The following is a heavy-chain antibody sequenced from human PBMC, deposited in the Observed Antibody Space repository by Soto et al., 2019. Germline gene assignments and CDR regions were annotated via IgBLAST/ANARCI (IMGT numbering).Heavy chain of an antibody. CDR2: STPTFGTA. D-gene: IGHD6-13*01. V-gene: IGHV1-69*13. CDR1: GGPLSSYA. CDR3: PRDLRIAQAGNWFDP. J-gene: IGHJ5*02. Sequence: ASVKVSFNATGGPLSSYATSWVRQAPGQGLEWRGGSTPTFGTANCAQKFQGRVRSTADESTSTAYMELSSLRSEDTAVYYCPRDLRIAQAGNWFDPWGQGTLVTVSS.